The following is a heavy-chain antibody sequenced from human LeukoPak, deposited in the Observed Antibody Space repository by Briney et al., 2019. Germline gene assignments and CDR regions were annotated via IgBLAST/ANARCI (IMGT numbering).Heavy chain of an antibody. CDR3: ARSGGWYFDYYYYYMDV. J-gene: IGHJ6*03. CDR1: GYTFTSCD. D-gene: IGHD6-19*01. Sequence: GASVKVSCKASGYTFTSCDINWVRQATGQGLEWMGWMNPNSGNTGYAQKFQGRVTMTRNTSISTAYMELSSLRSEDTAVYYCARSGGWYFDYYYYYMDVWGKGTTVTVSS. CDR2: MNPNSGNT. V-gene: IGHV1-8*01.